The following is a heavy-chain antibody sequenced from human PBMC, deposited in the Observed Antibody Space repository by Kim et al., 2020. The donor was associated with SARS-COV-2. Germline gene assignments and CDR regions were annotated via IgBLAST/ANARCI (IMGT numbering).Heavy chain of an antibody. Sequence: SETLSLTCAVYGGSFSGYYWSWIRQPPGKGLEWIGEINHSGSTNYNPSLKSRVTISVETPTNHISLKLSSVTAADAAVYDCSRGDGSGGKCYSCCDYYY. CDR2: INHSGST. D-gene: IGHD2-15*01. V-gene: IGHV4-34*01. CDR1: GGSFSGYY. CDR3: SRGDGSGGKCYSCCDYYY. J-gene: IGHJ6*01.